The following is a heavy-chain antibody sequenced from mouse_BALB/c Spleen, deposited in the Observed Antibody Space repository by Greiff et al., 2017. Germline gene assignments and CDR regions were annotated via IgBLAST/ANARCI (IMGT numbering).Heavy chain of an antibody. CDR2: INPSTGYT. Sequence: VQLQQSGAELAKPGASVKMSCKASGYTFTSYWMHWVKQRPGQGLEWIGYINPSTGYTEYNQKFKDKATLTADKSSSTAYMQLSSLTSEDSAVYYCATMITTVYFDVWGAGTTVTVSS. CDR1: GYTFTSYW. J-gene: IGHJ1*01. D-gene: IGHD2-4*01. CDR3: ATMITTVYFDV. V-gene: IGHV1-7*01.